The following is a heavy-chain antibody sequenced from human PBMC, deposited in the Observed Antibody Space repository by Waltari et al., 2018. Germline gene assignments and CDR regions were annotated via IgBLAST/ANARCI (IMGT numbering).Heavy chain of an antibody. J-gene: IGHJ6*02. D-gene: IGHD2-2*01. CDR2: ISYNEVNK. CDR1: AFSLRSLP. CDR3: ARDYCDRTRCHGMDV. V-gene: IGHV3-30*04. Sequence: QIQLVESGGGVVQPGRSLRLSCEAPAFSLRSLPFPWVRQAPGKGVGLVAVISYNEVNKYYVDSVKGRFTISRDNSKNMLFLQMNSLSADDTAVYYCARDYCDRTRCHGMDVWGQGTTVTVSS.